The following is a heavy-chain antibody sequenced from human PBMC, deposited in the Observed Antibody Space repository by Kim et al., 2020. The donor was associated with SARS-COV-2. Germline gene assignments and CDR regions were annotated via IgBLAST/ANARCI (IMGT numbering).Heavy chain of an antibody. CDR3: AKGPYGDNRGGNWFDP. D-gene: IGHD4-17*01. V-gene: IGHV3-33*06. J-gene: IGHJ5*02. Sequence: VDGRFTISRDHSTTTLYLQMSSLRAEDTAVYYCAKGPYGDNRGGNWFDPWGQGTLVTVSS.